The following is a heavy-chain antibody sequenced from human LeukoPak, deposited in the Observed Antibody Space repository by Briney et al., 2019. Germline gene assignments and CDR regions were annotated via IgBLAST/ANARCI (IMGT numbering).Heavy chain of an antibody. Sequence: GASVKASCKASGYTFTGYYMHWVRQAPGQGLEWMGWINPNSGGTNYAQKFQGRVAMTRDTSISTAYMDLSGLRSDDTAVYYCARVQSIAAAGVSEFDYWGQGTLVTVSS. CDR2: INPNSGGT. D-gene: IGHD6-13*01. CDR1: GYTFTGYY. J-gene: IGHJ4*02. CDR3: ARVQSIAAAGVSEFDY. V-gene: IGHV1-2*02.